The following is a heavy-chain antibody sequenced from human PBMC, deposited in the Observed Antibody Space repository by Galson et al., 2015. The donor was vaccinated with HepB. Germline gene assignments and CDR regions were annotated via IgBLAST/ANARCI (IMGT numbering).Heavy chain of an antibody. CDR3: AKGEGYDILTGYYFDY. CDR2: ISWNSGSI. Sequence: SLRLSCAASGFTFDDYAMHWVRQAPGKGLEWVSGISWNSGSIGYADSVKGRFTISRDNAKNSLYLQMNSLRAEDTALYYCAKGEGYDILTGYYFDYWGQGTLVTVSS. D-gene: IGHD3-9*01. V-gene: IGHV3-9*01. J-gene: IGHJ4*02. CDR1: GFTFDDYA.